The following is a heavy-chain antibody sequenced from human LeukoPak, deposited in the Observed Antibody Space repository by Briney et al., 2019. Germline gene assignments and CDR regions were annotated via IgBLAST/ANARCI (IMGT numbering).Heavy chain of an antibody. D-gene: IGHD4-17*01. J-gene: IGHJ4*02. CDR3: ARVPTVTSFDY. V-gene: IGHV4-39*01. Sequence: SETLSLTCTVSGGSISSSSYYWGWIRQPPGKGLEWIGSLYYSGSTYYNPSLKSRVTISVDTSKNQFSLKLSSVTAADTAVYYCARVPTVTSFDYWGQGTLVTVSS. CDR1: GGSISSSSYY. CDR2: LYYSGST.